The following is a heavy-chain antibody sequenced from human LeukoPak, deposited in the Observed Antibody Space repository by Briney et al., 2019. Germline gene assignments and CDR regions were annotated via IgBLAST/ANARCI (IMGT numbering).Heavy chain of an antibody. Sequence: ASVKVSCKASGYTFTSYGISWVRQAPGQGLEWMGWISAYNGNTNYAQKLQGRVTMTTDTSTSTAYMELRSLRSDDTAVYYCARDRRQLATGFVDYWGQGTLVTVSS. CDR2: ISAYNGNT. V-gene: IGHV1-18*01. CDR1: GYTFTSYG. CDR3: ARDRRQLATGFVDY. D-gene: IGHD6-6*01. J-gene: IGHJ4*02.